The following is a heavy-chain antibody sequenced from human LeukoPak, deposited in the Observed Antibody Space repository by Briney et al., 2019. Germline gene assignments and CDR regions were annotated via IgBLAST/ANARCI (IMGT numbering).Heavy chain of an antibody. CDR2: IRSSSTII. CDR1: GFAFSTYS. D-gene: IGHD6-19*01. CDR3: ATVRGGWYFDY. Sequence: GGSLRLSCAASGFAFSTYSMNWVRQAPGMGLEWVSYIRSSSTIIYYEDSVKGRFTISRDNAKHSVYLQMNSLRAEDTAVYYCATVRGGWYFDYWGQGTLVTVSS. V-gene: IGHV3-48*04. J-gene: IGHJ4*02.